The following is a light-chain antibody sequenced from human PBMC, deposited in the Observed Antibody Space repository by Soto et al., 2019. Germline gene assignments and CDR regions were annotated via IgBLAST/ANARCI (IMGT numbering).Light chain of an antibody. CDR2: GAS. J-gene: IGKJ4*01. Sequence: EIVMTQSPATLSVSPGERAALSCRASQSVGSNLAWYQQKPGQAPRLLIYGASTRAAAIPARFSGSGSGTEFTLTISSPQSEDFAIYYCQQYKIWPEGFGGGTKVDIK. CDR3: QQYKIWPEG. CDR1: QSVGSN. V-gene: IGKV3-15*01.